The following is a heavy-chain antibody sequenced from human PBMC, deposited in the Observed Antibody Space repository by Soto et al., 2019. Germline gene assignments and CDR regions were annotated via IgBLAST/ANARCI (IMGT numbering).Heavy chain of an antibody. CDR1: GGSISSYY. V-gene: IGHV4-59*01. Sequence: QVQLQESGPGLVKPSETLSLTCTVSGGSISSYYWSWIRQPPGKGLEWIGYIYYSGRTNYNPSLKRRMTLSVDTVKHPFSLKLSSVTAADTGVYYCASTYYYDSSGYYSIDYWGQGTLVTVSS. J-gene: IGHJ4*02. D-gene: IGHD3-22*01. CDR3: ASTYYYDSSGYYSIDY. CDR2: IYYSGRT.